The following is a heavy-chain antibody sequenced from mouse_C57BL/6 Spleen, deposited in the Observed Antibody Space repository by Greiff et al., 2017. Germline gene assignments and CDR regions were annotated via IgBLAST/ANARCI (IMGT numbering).Heavy chain of an antibody. CDR1: GYTFTSYG. V-gene: IGHV1-58*01. CDR2: IYIGNGYT. CDR3: ARGIMDY. J-gene: IGHJ4*01. Sequence: VQLKQSGAELVRPGSSVKMSCKTSGYTFTSYGINWVKQRPGQGLEWIGYIYIGNGYTKYNEKFKGKATLTSDTSSSTAYMQLSSLTSEDSAIYFCARGIMDYWGQGTSVTVSS.